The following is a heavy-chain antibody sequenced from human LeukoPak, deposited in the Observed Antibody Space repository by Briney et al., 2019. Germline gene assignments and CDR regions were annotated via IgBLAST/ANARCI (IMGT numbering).Heavy chain of an antibody. J-gene: IGHJ4*02. D-gene: IGHD3-10*01. CDR2: ISGSGGST. CDR1: GFTFSSYA. Sequence: GGSLRLSCAASGFTFSSYAMSWVRQAPGKGLEWVSAISGSGGSTYYADSVKGRFTISRDNSKNTLYLQMNSLTAEDTAVYYCTKVVYGSGSSSNTGITAYWGRGTLVTVS. CDR3: TKVVYGSGSSSNTGITAY. V-gene: IGHV3-23*01.